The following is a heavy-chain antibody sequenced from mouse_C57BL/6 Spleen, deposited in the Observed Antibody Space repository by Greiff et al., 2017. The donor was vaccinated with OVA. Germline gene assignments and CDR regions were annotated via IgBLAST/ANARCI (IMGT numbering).Heavy chain of an antibody. V-gene: IGHV1-18*01. CDR3: ATITTVVRQGYYAMDY. CDR1: LSPFTSYN. CDR2: INPNNGGT. D-gene: IGHD1-1*01. J-gene: IGHJ4*01. Sequence: SLSPFTSYNIYFFNHIHGKSLEWIGDINPNNGGTIYNQKFKGKATLTVDKSSSTAYMELRSLTSEDTAVYYCATITTVVRQGYYAMDYWGQGTSVTVSS.